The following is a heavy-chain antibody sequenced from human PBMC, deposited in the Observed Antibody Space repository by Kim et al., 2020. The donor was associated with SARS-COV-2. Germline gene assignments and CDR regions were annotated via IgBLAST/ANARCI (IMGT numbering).Heavy chain of an antibody. V-gene: IGHV4-31*03. Sequence: SETLSLTCTVSGVSIDSGVRYWSWIRQRPGKGLEWIGYISYSGITYYNPSLKSRITISRDTSKNQFSLSLTSVTAADTALYYCATGGDFVLRGLYVWGQGTTVRVSS. CDR2: ISYSGIT. CDR1: GVSIDSGVRY. CDR3: ATGGDFVLRGLYV. J-gene: IGHJ6*02. D-gene: IGHD3-16*01.